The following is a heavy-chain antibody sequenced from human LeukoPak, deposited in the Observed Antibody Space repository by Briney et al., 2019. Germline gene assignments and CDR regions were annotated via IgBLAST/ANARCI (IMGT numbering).Heavy chain of an antibody. J-gene: IGHJ4*02. D-gene: IGHD3-22*01. V-gene: IGHV3-23*01. CDR2: ISGSGGST. Sequence: GGSLRLSCAASGFTFSSYAMSWVRQAPGKGLEWVSAISGSGGSTYYADSVKGRFTFSRDNSKNTLYLQMNSLRAEDTAVYYCAYDSSGYYDFDYWGQGTLVTVSS. CDR3: AYDSSGYYDFDY. CDR1: GFTFSSYA.